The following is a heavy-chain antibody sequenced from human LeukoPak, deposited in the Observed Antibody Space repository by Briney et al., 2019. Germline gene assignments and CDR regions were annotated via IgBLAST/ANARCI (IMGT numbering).Heavy chain of an antibody. Sequence: SETLSLTCTVSGGSMSNYYWSWVRQTPGKGLEWIAYISYSGSTNHNPPLKSRVTISVDTSKNRFSLKLSSVTAADTAVYYCARRGRAAGKYGGYEYWYFDYWGQGTLVTVSS. CDR1: GGSMSNYY. CDR3: ARRGRAAGKYGGYEYWYFDY. CDR2: ISYSGST. V-gene: IGHV4-59*08. D-gene: IGHD5-12*01. J-gene: IGHJ4*02.